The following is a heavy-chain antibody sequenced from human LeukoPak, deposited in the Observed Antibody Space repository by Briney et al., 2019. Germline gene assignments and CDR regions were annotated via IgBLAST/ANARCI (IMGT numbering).Heavy chain of an antibody. CDR3: TRHIAQKLLPAHYDDY. CDR2: IRSKANSYAT. J-gene: IGHJ4*02. CDR1: GFTFSGSA. Sequence: GGSLRLSCAASGFTFSGSAMHWVRQASGKGLEWVGRIRSKANSYATTYAASVKGRFTISRDDSKNTAYLQMNSLKTEDTAVYYCTRHIAQKLLPAHYDDYWGQGTLVTVSS. D-gene: IGHD3-22*01. V-gene: IGHV3-73*01.